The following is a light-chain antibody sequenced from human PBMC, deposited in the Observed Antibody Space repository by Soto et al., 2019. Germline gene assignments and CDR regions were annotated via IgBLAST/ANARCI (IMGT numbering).Light chain of an antibody. J-gene: IGKJ1*01. Sequence: DIQMTQSPSSVSASVGDRVTITCRASQDIRSWLAWYQQKPGKAPNLLIYAASTLRSGVPSRFSGSGSGTDFTLTISSLQSEDFAAYYCQQYKSFWTFGQGTKVDIK. CDR1: QDIRSW. CDR3: QQYKSFWT. V-gene: IGKV1-12*01. CDR2: AAS.